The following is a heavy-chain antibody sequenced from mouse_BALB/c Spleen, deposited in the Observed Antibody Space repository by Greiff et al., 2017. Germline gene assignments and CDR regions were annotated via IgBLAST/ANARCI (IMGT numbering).Heavy chain of an antibody. CDR3: ARYLYFDY. D-gene: IGHD5-1*01. J-gene: IGHJ2*01. CDR1: GFTFSSFG. CDR2: ISSGSSTI. Sequence: EVKLVESGGGLVQPGGSRKLSCAASGFTFSSFGMHWVRQAPEKGLEWVAYISSGSSTIYYADTVKGRFTISRDNPKNTLFLQMTSLRSEDTAMYYCARYLYFDYWGQGTTLTVSS. V-gene: IGHV5-17*02.